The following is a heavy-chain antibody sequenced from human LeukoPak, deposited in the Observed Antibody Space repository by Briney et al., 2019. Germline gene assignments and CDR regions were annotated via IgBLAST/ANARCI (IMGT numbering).Heavy chain of an antibody. J-gene: IGHJ5*02. D-gene: IGHD3-10*01. CDR3: ARERLWFGEFSPNWFDP. V-gene: IGHV4-39*07. Sequence: SETLSLTCTVSGGSISSSSYYWGWIRQPPGKGLEWIGSIYYSGSTYYHPSLKSRVTISVDTSKNQFSLKLSSVTAADTAVYYCARERLWFGEFSPNWFDPWGQGTLVTVSS. CDR1: GGSISSSSYY. CDR2: IYYSGST.